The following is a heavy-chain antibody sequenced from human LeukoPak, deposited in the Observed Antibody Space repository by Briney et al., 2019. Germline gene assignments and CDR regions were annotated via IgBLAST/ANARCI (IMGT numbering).Heavy chain of an antibody. D-gene: IGHD3-16*01. CDR1: GGSISSGGYY. V-gene: IGHV4-30-2*01. Sequence: SETLSLTCTVSGGSISSGGYYWSWIRQPPGKGLEWIGYIYHSGSTYYNPSLKSRVTISVDRSKNQFSLKLSSVTAADTAVYYCAREHTSRAITFGGAFDYWGQGTLVTVSS. CDR3: AREHTSRAITFGGAFDY. J-gene: IGHJ4*02. CDR2: IYHSGST.